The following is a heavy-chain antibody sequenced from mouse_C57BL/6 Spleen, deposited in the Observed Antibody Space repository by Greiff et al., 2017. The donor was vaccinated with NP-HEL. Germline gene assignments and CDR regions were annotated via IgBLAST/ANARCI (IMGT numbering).Heavy chain of an antibody. J-gene: IGHJ3*01. D-gene: IGHD2-4*01. CDR2: INPSSGYT. CDR1: GYTFTSYT. V-gene: IGHV1-4*01. CDR3: ARNYDWVGGFAY. Sequence: QVQLQQSGAELARPGASVKMSCKASGYTFTSYTMHWVKQRPGQGLEWIGYINPSSGYTKYNQKFKDKATLTADKSSSTAYMQLSRLTSEVSAVYNCARNYDWVGGFAYWGQGTLVTVSA.